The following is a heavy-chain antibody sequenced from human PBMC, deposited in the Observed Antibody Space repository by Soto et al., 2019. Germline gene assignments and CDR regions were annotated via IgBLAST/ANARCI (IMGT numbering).Heavy chain of an antibody. V-gene: IGHV3-23*01. J-gene: IGHJ5*02. D-gene: IGHD3-22*01. Sequence: EVQLLDSGGGLVQPGGSLRLSCAASGFTITTHALSWVRQAPGKGLEWVSTLGSRGDTFYADSIKGRFSISRDISKNTLYLQMNTLRAEDTAIYYCFCSSYDCCSGMDGWFDPWAKGTLVTVSS. CDR2: LGSRGDT. CDR3: FCSSYDCCSGMDGWFDP. CDR1: GFTITTHA.